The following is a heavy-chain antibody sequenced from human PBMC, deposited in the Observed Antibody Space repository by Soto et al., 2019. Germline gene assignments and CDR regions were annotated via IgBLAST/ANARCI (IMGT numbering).Heavy chain of an antibody. J-gene: IGHJ4*02. CDR2: INHSGST. V-gene: IGHV4-34*01. D-gene: IGHD5-12*01. CDR1: GGSFSGYY. CDR3: AVGGGYGSGY. Sequence: SETLSLTCAVYGGSFSGYYWSWIRQPPGKGLEWIGEINHSGSTNYNPSLKSRVTISVDTSKNQFSLKLSSVTAADTAVYYCAVGGGYGSGYWGQGTLVTVSS.